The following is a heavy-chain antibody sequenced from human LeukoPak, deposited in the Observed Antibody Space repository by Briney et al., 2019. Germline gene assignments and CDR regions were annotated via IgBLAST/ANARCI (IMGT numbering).Heavy chain of an antibody. J-gene: IGHJ4*02. CDR3: ASRSGSTPYYIDY. V-gene: IGHV1-18*01. Sequence: ASVKVSCKASGYTFTSQGISWVRQAPGQGGEGMGWINTYKGKTNYAQKLHGRVTITTDTVTSTAYVELRSLRSDDTAVYYCASRSGSTPYYIDYWGQGTLVTVSS. D-gene: IGHD3-3*01. CDR2: INTYKGKT. CDR1: GYTFTSQG.